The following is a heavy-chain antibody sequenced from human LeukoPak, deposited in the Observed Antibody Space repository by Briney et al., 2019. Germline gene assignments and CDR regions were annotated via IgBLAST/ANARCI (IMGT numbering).Heavy chain of an antibody. CDR3: AGDYSYGYMYYYYYMDV. V-gene: IGHV1-46*01. CDR2: INPSGGST. D-gene: IGHD5-18*01. J-gene: IGHJ6*03. Sequence: GASVKVSCKASGYTFTSYYMHWVRQAPGQGLEWMGIINPSGGSTSYAQKFQGRVTMTRDMSTSTAYMELSSLRSEDTAVYYCAGDYSYGYMYYYYYMDVWGKGTTVTVSS. CDR1: GYTFTSYY.